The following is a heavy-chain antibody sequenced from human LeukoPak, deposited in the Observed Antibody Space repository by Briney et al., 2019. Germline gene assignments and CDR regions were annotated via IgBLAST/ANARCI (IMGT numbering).Heavy chain of an antibody. V-gene: IGHV3-23*01. CDR2: VSGSGDNT. CDR3: ARGRLPKYYFDS. Sequence: PGGSLRLSCAASGFTVSSNYMSWVRQAPGKGLEWVSGVSGSGDNTYYADSVKGRFTVSRDNSKSTVYLQMNSLRVDDTAVYYCARGRLPKYYFDSWGQGTLVTVSS. J-gene: IGHJ4*02. CDR1: GFTVSSNY. D-gene: IGHD4-11*01.